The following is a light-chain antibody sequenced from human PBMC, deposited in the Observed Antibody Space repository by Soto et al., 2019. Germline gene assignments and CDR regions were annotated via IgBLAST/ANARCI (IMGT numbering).Light chain of an antibody. Sequence: EIVLTQSPGTLCLSPGERATLSCRASQSVSSSYLAWYQQKPGQAPRLLIYGASSRATGIPDRFSGSGSGTDFTITISRLEPEDFAVYYWQQYGSSPLFTFGPGTKVDIK. V-gene: IGKV3-20*01. CDR1: QSVSSSY. CDR2: GAS. CDR3: QQYGSSPLFT. J-gene: IGKJ3*01.